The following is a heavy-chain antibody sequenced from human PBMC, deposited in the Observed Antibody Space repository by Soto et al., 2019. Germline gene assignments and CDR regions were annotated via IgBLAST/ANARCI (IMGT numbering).Heavy chain of an antibody. CDR1: GITFSDCY. CDR2: MSSSGDRI. CDR3: ARVRFGQWGYAMDV. Sequence: QVQLVESGGGLVKPGGSLRLSCAASGITFSDCYMNWIRQAPGKGLEWVSYMSSSGDRINYAGSVRGRFTVSRDNAKNSLYLQMNSLRAEDTAMYYCARVRFGQWGYAMDVWGQGTRVTVSS. V-gene: IGHV3-11*01. D-gene: IGHD3-10*01. J-gene: IGHJ6*02.